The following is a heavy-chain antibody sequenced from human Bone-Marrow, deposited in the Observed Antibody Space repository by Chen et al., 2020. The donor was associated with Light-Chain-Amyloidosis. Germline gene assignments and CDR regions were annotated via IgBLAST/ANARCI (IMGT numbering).Heavy chain of an antibody. CDR1: GGPISSSSYY. D-gene: IGHD2-15*01. V-gene: IGHV4-39*01. Sequence: QLQLQEPGPGLVKPSETLSLTCTVSGGPISSSSYYWGWIRQPPGKGLEWIGSIYYSGSTYYNPSLKSRVTISVDTSKNQFSLKLSSVTAADTAVYYCARHKGGKVVAAPYYFDYWGQGTLVTVSS. J-gene: IGHJ4*02. CDR3: ARHKGGKVVAAPYYFDY. CDR2: IYYSGST.